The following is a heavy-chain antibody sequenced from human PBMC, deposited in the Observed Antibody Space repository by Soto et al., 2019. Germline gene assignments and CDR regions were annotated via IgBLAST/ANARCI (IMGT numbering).Heavy chain of an antibody. Sequence: GESLKISCKGSGYSLTSYWIGWVRQMPGKGLEWMGIIYPGDSDTRYSPSFHDHVTISADKSINTAYLQWSSLKASDTAMYYCTRANEYYDFWSGYIDQWGQGTLVTVSS. CDR1: GYSLTSYW. D-gene: IGHD3-3*01. CDR3: TRANEYYDFWSGYIDQ. V-gene: IGHV5-51*01. J-gene: IGHJ4*02. CDR2: IYPGDSDT.